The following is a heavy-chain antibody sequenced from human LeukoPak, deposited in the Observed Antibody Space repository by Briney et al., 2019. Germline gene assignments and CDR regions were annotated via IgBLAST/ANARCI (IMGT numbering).Heavy chain of an antibody. Sequence: PGGSLRLSCAASGFTFSSHWMHWVRQAPGKGLVWVSRINIDGSDTTYADSVKGRFTISRDNAKNTVYLQMTRMRVEETAVYFCARGLRGSYEFDYWGQGTLVTVSS. CDR2: INIDGSDT. V-gene: IGHV3-74*03. J-gene: IGHJ4*02. D-gene: IGHD1-26*01. CDR3: ARGLRGSYEFDY. CDR1: GFTFSSHW.